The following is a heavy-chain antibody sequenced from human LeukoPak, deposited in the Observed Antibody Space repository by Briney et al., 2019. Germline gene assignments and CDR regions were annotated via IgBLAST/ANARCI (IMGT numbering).Heavy chain of an antibody. J-gene: IGHJ4*02. CDR1: GFTFSRYW. V-gene: IGHV3-7*01. CDR2: IKHDGSEK. CDR3: ARLLAYGSGGEAFDY. D-gene: IGHD3-10*01. Sequence: SGGSLRLSCAASGFTFSRYWMTWVRQAPGKGLEWVANIKHDGSEKYYLDSVKGRFSISRDNAKSSLYLQMNSLRAEDTAVYYCARLLAYGSGGEAFDYWGQGTLVTVSS.